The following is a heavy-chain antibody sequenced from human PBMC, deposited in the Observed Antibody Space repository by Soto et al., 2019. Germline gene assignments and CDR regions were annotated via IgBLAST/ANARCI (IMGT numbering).Heavy chain of an antibody. CDR3: ARGRDGNTMVRGAD. J-gene: IGHJ4*02. CDR2: ISSSSSYI. CDR1: GFTFSNYN. V-gene: IGHV3-21*01. Sequence: EVQLVESGGGLVKPGGSLRLSCAASGFTFSNYNMNWVRQAPGKGLEWVSSISSSSSYIYSADSVKGRFTISRDNAKNSLYLQMNSLRAEDTAVYYCARGRDGNTMVRGADWGQGTLVTVSS. D-gene: IGHD3-10*01.